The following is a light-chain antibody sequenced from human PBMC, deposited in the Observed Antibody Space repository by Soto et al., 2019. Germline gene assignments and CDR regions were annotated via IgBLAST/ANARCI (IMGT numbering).Light chain of an antibody. J-gene: IGKJ1*01. CDR2: GAS. CDR3: QQYNNWPRT. CDR1: QSIGKD. Sequence: EIVMRQSPVTLSVSPGEGATLSCWASQSIGKDVAWYQQRPGQALRLLIYGASTRAPGIPARFSGSGSGTDFTLTISGLLSEDFALYYCQQYNNWPRTFGQGTNV. V-gene: IGKV3-15*01.